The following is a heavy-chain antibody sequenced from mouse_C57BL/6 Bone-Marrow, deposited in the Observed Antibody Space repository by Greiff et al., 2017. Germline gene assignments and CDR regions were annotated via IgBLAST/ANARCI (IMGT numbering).Heavy chain of an antibody. J-gene: IGHJ2*01. CDR3: ARRSLARVADY. D-gene: IGHD1-1*02. CDR2: IYPRSGNT. Sequence: VQVVESGAELARPGASVKLSCKASGYTFTSYGISWVKQRTGQGLEWIGEIYPRSGNTYYNEKFKGKATLTAAKSSSTAYMELRSLTSEDSAVYFCARRSLARVADYWGQGTTLTVSS. V-gene: IGHV1-81*01. CDR1: GYTFTSYG.